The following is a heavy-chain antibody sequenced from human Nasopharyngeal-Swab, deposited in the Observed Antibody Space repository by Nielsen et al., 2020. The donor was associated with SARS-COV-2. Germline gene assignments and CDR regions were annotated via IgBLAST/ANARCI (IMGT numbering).Heavy chain of an antibody. CDR1: GGTFTNYG. D-gene: IGHD5-12*01. CDR3: ARAGRGYSNGEIDGFHYMDV. V-gene: IGHV1-69*04. Sequence: SVKVSCKASGGTFTNYGITWVRQAPGQGLEWIGRIIPILGKANNARKFQGRVTITADKSTSTIYMELSSLRSEDTAVYYCARAGRGYSNGEIDGFHYMDVWGRGTAVAVSS. CDR2: IIPILGKA. J-gene: IGHJ6*03.